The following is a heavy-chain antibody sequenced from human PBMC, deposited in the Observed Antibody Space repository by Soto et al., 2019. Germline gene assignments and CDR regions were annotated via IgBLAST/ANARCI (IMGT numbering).Heavy chain of an antibody. D-gene: IGHD3-22*01. CDR1: GGTFSSYA. CDR2: IIPIFGTA. Sequence: QVQQVQSGAEVKKPGSSVKVSCKASGGTFSSYAISWVRQAPGQGLEWMGGIIPIFGTANYAQKVQGRVTITADESTSIAHMELSSLRSEVTAVYYCASSSMIVVALGLYGMDVWGQGTTVTVSS. V-gene: IGHV1-69*01. CDR3: ASSSMIVVALGLYGMDV. J-gene: IGHJ6*02.